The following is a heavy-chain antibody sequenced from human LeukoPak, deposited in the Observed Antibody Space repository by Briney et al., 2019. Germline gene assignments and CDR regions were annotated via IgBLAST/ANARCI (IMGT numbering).Heavy chain of an antibody. V-gene: IGHV3-64D*09. CDR1: GFTFSTYW. J-gene: IGHJ4*02. CDR3: VVKGLLVALRIAAAEGFDY. Sequence: PGGSLRLSCAASGFTFSTYWMLWVRQAPGKGLEFVSAISSNGGSTYYADSVKGRFTISRDNSKSTLYLQMSSLRAEDTAVYYCVVKGLLVALRIAAAEGFDYWGQGTLVTVSS. D-gene: IGHD6-13*01. CDR2: ISSNGGST.